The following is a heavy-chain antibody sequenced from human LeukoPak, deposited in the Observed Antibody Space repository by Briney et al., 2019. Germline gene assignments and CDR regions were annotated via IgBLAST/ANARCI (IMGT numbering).Heavy chain of an antibody. V-gene: IGHV4-59*12. CDR1: GGSISSYY. D-gene: IGHD3-22*01. Sequence: PSETLSLTCTVSGGSISSYYWSWIGQPPGKGLEWIGYIYYSGSTNYNPSLKSRVTISVDTSKNQFSLKLSSVTAADTAVYYCAREEDDSSGFDYWGQGTLVTVSS. CDR2: IYYSGST. CDR3: AREEDDSSGFDY. J-gene: IGHJ4*02.